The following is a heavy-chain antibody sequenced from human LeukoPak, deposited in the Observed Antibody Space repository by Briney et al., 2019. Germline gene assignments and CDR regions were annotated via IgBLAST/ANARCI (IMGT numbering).Heavy chain of an antibody. V-gene: IGHV1-8*03. CDR1: GYTFTNYD. J-gene: IGHJ6*03. CDR3: ARGRYHWKKGGYYYMDV. CDR2: VSPTSGDT. Sequence: ASVKVSCKASGYTFTNYDFNWVRQATGQGLAWMGWVSPTSGDTGYDQNFQGRIIITKNTSISTVYMELSSLRSEDTAVYYCARGRYHWKKGGYYYMDVWGKGTTVTVSS. D-gene: IGHD1-20*01.